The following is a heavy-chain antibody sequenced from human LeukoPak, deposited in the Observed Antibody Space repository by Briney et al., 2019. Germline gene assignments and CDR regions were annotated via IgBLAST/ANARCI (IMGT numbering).Heavy chain of an antibody. V-gene: IGHV1-2*02. CDR2: INPNSGGT. D-gene: IGHD2-15*01. J-gene: IGHJ3*02. CDR3: ASAPLRYCNGRSCYPGAFDI. Sequence: ASVKVSCKASGYTFTGYYMHWVRQAPGQGLEWMGWINPNSGGTNYAQKFQGRVTMTRDTSISTAYMELSRLRSDDTAVYYCASAPLRYCNGRSCYPGAFDIWGQGTMVTVSS. CDR1: GYTFTGYY.